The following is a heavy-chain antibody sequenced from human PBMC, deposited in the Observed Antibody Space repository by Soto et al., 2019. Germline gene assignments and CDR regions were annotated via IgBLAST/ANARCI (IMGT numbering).Heavy chain of an antibody. Sequence: ASVKVSCKASGYTFTGYYMHWVRQAPGQGLEWMGWINPNSGGTNYAQKFQGWVTMTRDTSISTAYMELSRLRSDDTAVYYCARHCSGGSCYSGGIDYFDYWGQGTLVTVSS. CDR1: GYTFTGYY. CDR2: INPNSGGT. D-gene: IGHD2-15*01. V-gene: IGHV1-2*04. CDR3: ARHCSGGSCYSGGIDYFDY. J-gene: IGHJ4*02.